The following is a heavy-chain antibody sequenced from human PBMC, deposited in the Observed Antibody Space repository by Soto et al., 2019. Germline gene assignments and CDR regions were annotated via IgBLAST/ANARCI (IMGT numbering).Heavy chain of an antibody. J-gene: IGHJ4*02. D-gene: IGHD2-15*01. V-gene: IGHV1-3*01. CDR2: INAGNSNT. CDR3: ARGPGGPDGPGDY. Sequence: QVQLVQSGAEVKKPGASGKVSCKASGYTFTSYAMHWVRQAPGQRLEWMGWINAGNSNTKYSQKFQGRVTITRDTSASTAYMELSSLRSEDTAVYYCARGPGGPDGPGDYWGQGTLVTVSS. CDR1: GYTFTSYA.